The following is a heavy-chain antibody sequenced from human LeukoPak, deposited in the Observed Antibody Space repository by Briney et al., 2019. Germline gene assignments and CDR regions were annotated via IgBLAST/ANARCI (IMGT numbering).Heavy chain of an antibody. CDR1: VGSFSGYH. D-gene: IGHD3-3*01. CDR2: VNESGGT. V-gene: IGHV4-34*01. J-gene: IGHJ4*02. CDR3: ARASGTYYDFWSGYYTDYYFDY. Sequence: SETLSLTCAVYVGSFSGYHWNWIRQPPGKGPEWIGEVNESGGTNINPSLRSRVILSVDTSMNQSSLKLSSVTAADTAVYYCARASGTYYDFWSGYYTDYYFDYWGQGTLVTVSS.